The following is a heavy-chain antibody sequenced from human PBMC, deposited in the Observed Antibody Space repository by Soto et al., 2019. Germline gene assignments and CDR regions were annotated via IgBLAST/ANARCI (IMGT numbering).Heavy chain of an antibody. D-gene: IGHD3-16*01. CDR2: ISTDGNKA. J-gene: IGHJ4*02. V-gene: IGHV3-30-3*01. Sequence: QVQLLESGGGVVQPERSLRLSCAASGFTLKNYAMHWVRQAPGKGLEWVTVISTDGNKAYYTDSVKGRFTVSRDNSRNTLYLQMNSLTSADTAVYFCARSRGSDGYYYVDYWGQGTLVTVS. CDR1: GFTLKNYA. CDR3: ARSRGSDGYYYVDY.